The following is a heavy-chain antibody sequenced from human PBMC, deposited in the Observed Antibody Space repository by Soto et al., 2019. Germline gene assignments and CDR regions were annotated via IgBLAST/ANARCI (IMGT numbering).Heavy chain of an antibody. Sequence: PGVSLRLSCAASGFTFSSYSMNWVRQAPGKGLEWVSYISSSSRTIYCADSVKGRFTISRDNAKNSLYLQMNSLRAEDTAVYYCAREWDGDGYNSGWFDPWGQGTLVTVSS. CDR2: ISSSSRTI. D-gene: IGHD5-12*01. J-gene: IGHJ5*02. CDR3: AREWDGDGYNSGWFDP. V-gene: IGHV3-48*01. CDR1: GFTFSSYS.